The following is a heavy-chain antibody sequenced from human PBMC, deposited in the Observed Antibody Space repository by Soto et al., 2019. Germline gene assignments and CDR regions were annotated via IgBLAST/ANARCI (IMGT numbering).Heavy chain of an antibody. Sequence: GGSLRLSCAASGFTVSSNYMSWVRQAPGKGLEWVSVIYSGGSTYYADSVKGRFTISRDNSKNTLYLQMNSLRAEDTAVYYCARDTLEDYYGMDVWGQGTTVTVSS. CDR3: ARDTLEDYYGMDV. V-gene: IGHV3-66*01. CDR2: IYSGGST. J-gene: IGHJ6*02. D-gene: IGHD2-15*01. CDR1: GFTVSSNY.